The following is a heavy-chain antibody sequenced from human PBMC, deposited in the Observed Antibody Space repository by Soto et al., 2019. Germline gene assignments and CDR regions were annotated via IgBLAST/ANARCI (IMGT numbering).Heavy chain of an antibody. V-gene: IGHV3-48*01. CDR1: GFIFNNYN. CDR2: ITGDSSVI. Sequence: GGSLRLSCAASGFIFNNYNMNWVRQAPGKGPEWVSFITGDSSVIYYADSVKGRFTISRDNAKNSLYLQMNSLRAEDTAVYYCARGFGSSWFHYWGQGTLVTVSS. J-gene: IGHJ4*02. CDR3: ARGFGSSWFHY. D-gene: IGHD6-13*01.